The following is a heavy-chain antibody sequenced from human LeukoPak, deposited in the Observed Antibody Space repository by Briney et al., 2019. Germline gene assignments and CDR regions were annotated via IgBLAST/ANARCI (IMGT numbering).Heavy chain of an antibody. CDR3: ARHSPKYSSSPDLTMFDY. Sequence: PLETLSLTCIDPVGSISRYYSCWSRDRPQKRVWCVGQIYCSGSTNYNASLKSRVTISGDTSKNQVSLKLSSVTAADTAVYYCARHSPKYSSSPDLTMFDYWGQGTLVTVSS. CDR1: VGSISRYY. D-gene: IGHD6-6*01. CDR2: IYCSGST. J-gene: IGHJ4*02. V-gene: IGHV4-59*08.